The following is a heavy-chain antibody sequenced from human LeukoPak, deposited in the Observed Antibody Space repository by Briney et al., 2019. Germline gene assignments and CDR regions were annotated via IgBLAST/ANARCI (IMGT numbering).Heavy chain of an antibody. V-gene: IGHV3-21*06. CDR1: GFTFRTYS. Sequence: GGSLRLSCAASGFTFRTYSMNWVRQAPGKGLEWVSSITSSSSRIYYTDSVRGRFTNSRDNAKNTLYLQMNSLRAEDTALYYCASFRTSSTGAFDYWGQGTLVIVSS. J-gene: IGHJ4*02. D-gene: IGHD2-2*01. CDR3: ASFRTSSTGAFDY. CDR2: ITSSSSRI.